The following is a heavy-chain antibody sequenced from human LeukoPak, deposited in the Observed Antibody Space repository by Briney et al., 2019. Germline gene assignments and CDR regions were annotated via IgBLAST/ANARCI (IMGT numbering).Heavy chain of an antibody. D-gene: IGHD2-15*01. CDR3: ARVGSRWSWFDP. CDR1: GASISSYY. CDR2: IYYSGST. V-gene: IGHV4-59*01. Sequence: PSETLSLTCTVSGASISSYYWSWIRQPPGKGLEWIGYIYYSGSTNYNPSLKSRVTISVDTSKNQFSLKLSSVTDADTAVYYCARVGSRWSWFDPWGQGTLVTASS. J-gene: IGHJ5*02.